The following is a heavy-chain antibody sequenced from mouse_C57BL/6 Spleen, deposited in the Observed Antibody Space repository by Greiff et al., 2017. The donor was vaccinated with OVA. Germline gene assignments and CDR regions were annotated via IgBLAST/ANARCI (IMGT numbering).Heavy chain of an antibody. Sequence: QVHVKQSGAELVQPGASVKMSCKASGYTFTSYWITWVEQRPGQGLEWIGEIYPGSGSTNYNEKFKSKATLTVDTSSSTAYMQLSSLTSEDSADYYCEKRGSLDAMDCWGQGTSVTVSS. CDR2: IYPGSGST. V-gene: IGHV1-55*01. CDR3: EKRGSLDAMDC. J-gene: IGHJ4*01. CDR1: GYTFTSYW.